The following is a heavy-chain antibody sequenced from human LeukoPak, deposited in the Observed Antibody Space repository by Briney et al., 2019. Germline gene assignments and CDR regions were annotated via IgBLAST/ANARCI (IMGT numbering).Heavy chain of an antibody. D-gene: IGHD1-1*01. CDR1: DDSNTMYY. J-gene: IGHJ6*03. CDR3: ARGRVSSSTWYSTYYYYFYMDV. V-gene: IGHV4-59*01. Sequence: SETLSLTCTGSDDSNTMYYWTCLLQPPGKGLQWIRYVDHTGITNFNPSLNGRLSISRVTDKNLFSLRLRSVSDADTGVYFCARGRVSSSTWYSTYYYYFYMDVWGKGTTVTVSS. CDR2: VDHTGIT.